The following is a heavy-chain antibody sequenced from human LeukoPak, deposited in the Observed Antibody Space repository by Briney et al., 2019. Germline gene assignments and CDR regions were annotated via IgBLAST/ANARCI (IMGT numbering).Heavy chain of an antibody. CDR1: GYTFISYG. J-gene: IGHJ6*02. CDR2: ISGNNVNT. Sequence: ASVKVSCKASGYTFISYGISWVRQAPGQGLEWMGWISGNNVNTYYAQKLQGRVTMTTETSTTPAPLGLRSLRSDDTAVYYCARDRVCSGGSCYSQGYYYCGMGAWGQGTTVTVSS. CDR3: ARDRVCSGGSCYSQGYYYCGMGA. V-gene: IGHV1-18*01. D-gene: IGHD2-15*01.